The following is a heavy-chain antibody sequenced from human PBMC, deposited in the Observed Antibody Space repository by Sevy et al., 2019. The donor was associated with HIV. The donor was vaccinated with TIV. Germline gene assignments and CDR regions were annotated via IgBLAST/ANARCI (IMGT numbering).Heavy chain of an antibody. CDR2: IYYSGST. J-gene: IGHJ4*02. D-gene: IGHD3-22*01. CDR1: GGSISSYY. V-gene: IGHV4-59*01. CDR3: AVSTYYYDSSGYPLYYFDY. Sequence: SETLSLTCTVSGGSISSYYWSWIRQPPGKGLEWIGYIYYSGSTNYNPSLKSRVTISVDTSKNQFSLKLGSVTDADTAVYYCAVSTYYYDSSGYPLYYFDYWGQGTLVTVSS.